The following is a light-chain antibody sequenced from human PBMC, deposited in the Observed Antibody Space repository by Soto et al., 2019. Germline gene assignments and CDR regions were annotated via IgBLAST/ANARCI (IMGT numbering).Light chain of an antibody. CDR1: RSLLDSDDVHTY. CDR3: MQRLEFPLT. CDR2: TLS. J-gene: IGKJ4*01. V-gene: IGKV2-40*01. Sequence: DIVMIQAPVSLSVTPGEPASISCSSSRSLLDSDDVHTYVDWYLQKPGQSPQLLIYTLSYRASGVPPRFSVSGSDTDFTLKISRVEAEDVGVYYCMQRLEFPLTFGGGTKVEIK.